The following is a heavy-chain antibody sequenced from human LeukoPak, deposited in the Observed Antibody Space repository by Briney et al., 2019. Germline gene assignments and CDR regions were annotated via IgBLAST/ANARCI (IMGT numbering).Heavy chain of an antibody. CDR1: GYTFTNYY. CDR2: INPSGGST. Sequence: AAVKVSCKASGYTFTNYYMHWVRQAPGQGLEWMGIINPSGGSTSYAQKFQGRVTMTRDTSTSTVYMELSSLRSEDTAVYYCARDTRDIAVAADYYMDVWGKGTTVTISS. J-gene: IGHJ6*03. V-gene: IGHV1-46*01. CDR3: ARDTRDIAVAADYYMDV. D-gene: IGHD6-19*01.